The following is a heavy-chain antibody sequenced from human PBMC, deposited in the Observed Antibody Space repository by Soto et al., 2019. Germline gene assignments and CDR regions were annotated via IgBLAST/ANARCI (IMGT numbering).Heavy chain of an antibody. V-gene: IGHV3-30-3*01. D-gene: IGHD6-6*01. J-gene: IGHJ6*02. CDR2: ISYDGSNK. CDR1: GFTFSSYA. CDR3: ARVVAARPVKWFGMDV. Sequence: GGSLRLSCAASGFTFSSYAMHWVRQAPGKGLEWVAVISYDGSNKYYADSVKGRFTISRDNSKNTLYLQMNSLRAEDTAVYYCARVVAARPVKWFGMDVWGQGTTVTVSS.